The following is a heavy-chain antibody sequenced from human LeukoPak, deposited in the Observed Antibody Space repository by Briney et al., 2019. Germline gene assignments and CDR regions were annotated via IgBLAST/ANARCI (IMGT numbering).Heavy chain of an antibody. D-gene: IGHD2-21*02. CDR3: ARVGCGGDCYSFVIGPRYYFDY. CDR1: GGSFSGYY. J-gene: IGHJ4*02. CDR2: INHSGST. Sequence: SETLSLTCAVYGGSFSGYYWSWIRQPPGKGLEWIGEINHSGSTNYNPSLKSRVTISVGTSKNKFSLKLSSVTAADTAVYYCARVGCGGDCYSFVIGPRYYFDYWGQGTLVTVSS. V-gene: IGHV4-34*01.